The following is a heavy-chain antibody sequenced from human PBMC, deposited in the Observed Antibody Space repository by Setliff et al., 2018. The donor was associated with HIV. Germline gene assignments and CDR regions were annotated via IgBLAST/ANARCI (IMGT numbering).Heavy chain of an antibody. CDR2: INHSGST. V-gene: IGHV4-34*09. Sequence: SETLSLTCAVFGGSFTDIGGSFTDYYWIWIRQPPGKGLEWIGEINHSGSTHYNPSLKSRVTISVDTSKNQFSLKLSSVTAADTAVYYCARDFISDSSGYYSSHFDCWGQGTLVT. CDR3: ARDFISDSSGYYSSHFDC. CDR1: GGSFTDIGGSFTDYY. J-gene: IGHJ4*02. D-gene: IGHD3-22*01.